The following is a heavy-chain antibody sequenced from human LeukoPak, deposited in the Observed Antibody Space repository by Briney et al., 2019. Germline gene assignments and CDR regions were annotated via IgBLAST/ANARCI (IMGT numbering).Heavy chain of an antibody. CDR2: ISYDGSNK. CDR1: GFTFSSYG. D-gene: IGHD2-15*01. Sequence: PGGSLRLSCAASGFTFSSYGMHWVRQAPGKGLERVAVISYDGSNKYYADSVKGRFTISRDNSKNTLYLQMNSLRAEDTAVYYCAKVGYDDAFDVWGQGTMVTVSS. J-gene: IGHJ3*01. CDR3: AKVGYDDAFDV. V-gene: IGHV3-30*18.